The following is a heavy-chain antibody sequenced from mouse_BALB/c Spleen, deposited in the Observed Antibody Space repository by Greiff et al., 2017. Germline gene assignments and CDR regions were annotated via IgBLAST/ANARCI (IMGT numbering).Heavy chain of an antibody. CDR1: GYTFTNYW. CDR2: IYPGGGYT. CDR3: ARGYGNSDYYAMDY. V-gene: IGHV1-63*02. J-gene: IGHJ4*01. D-gene: IGHD2-10*02. Sequence: QVQLKQSGAELVRPGTSVKISCKASGYTFTNYWLGWVKQRPGHGLEWIGDIYPGGGYTNYNEKFKGKATLTADTSSSTAYMQLSSLTSEDSAVYFCARGYGNSDYYAMDYWGQGTSVTVAS.